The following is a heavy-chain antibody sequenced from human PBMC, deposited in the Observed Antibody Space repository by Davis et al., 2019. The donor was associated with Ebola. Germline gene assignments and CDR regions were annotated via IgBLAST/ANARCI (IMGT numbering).Heavy chain of an antibody. CDR1: GGTFSSYA. CDR2: MNPNSGNT. V-gene: IGHV1-8*02. J-gene: IGHJ4*02. Sequence: ASVKVSCKASGGTFSSYAISWVRQAPGQGLEWMGWMNPNSGNTGYAQKFQGRVTMTRNTSISTAYMELSSLRSEDTAVYYCAREGTGYFRGNDYWGQGTLVTVSS. CDR3: AREGTGYFRGNDY. D-gene: IGHD3/OR15-3a*01.